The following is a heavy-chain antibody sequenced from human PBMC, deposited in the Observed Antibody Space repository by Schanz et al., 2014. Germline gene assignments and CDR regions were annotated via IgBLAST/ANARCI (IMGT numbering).Heavy chain of an antibody. CDR3: ARGREVVAKIFDV. J-gene: IGHJ3*01. CDR2: LTEGGGGT. CDR1: GFNFNTYA. Sequence: EVQLVESGGGLVKSGGSLRLACAASGFNFNTYAMSWVRQAPGKGLEWVSGLTEGGGGTYYTDAVKGRFTISRDSSKNTLYLQMNSLRADDTAVYYCARGREVVAKIFDVWGQGTMVTVSS. D-gene: IGHD3-22*01. V-gene: IGHV3-23*04.